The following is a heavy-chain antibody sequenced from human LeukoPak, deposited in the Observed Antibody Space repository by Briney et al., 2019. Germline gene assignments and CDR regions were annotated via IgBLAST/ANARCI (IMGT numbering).Heavy chain of an antibody. J-gene: IGHJ4*02. D-gene: IGHD3-22*01. V-gene: IGHV3-30-3*01. CDR2: ISYDGSNK. Sequence: PGGSLRLSSAASGFTFSSYAMHWVRQAPGKGLEWVAVISYDGSNKYYADSVKGRFTIFRDNSKNTLYLQMNSLRAEDTAVYYCARDYYDSSGYPDYWGQGTLVTVSS. CDR3: ARDYYDSSGYPDY. CDR1: GFTFSSYA.